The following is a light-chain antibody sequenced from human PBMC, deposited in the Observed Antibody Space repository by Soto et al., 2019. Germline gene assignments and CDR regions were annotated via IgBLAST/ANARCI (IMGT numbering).Light chain of an antibody. CDR3: LQTYSSLMYT. Sequence: DIQMTQSPSSLSASVGDRVTITCRASQSVGSHLNWYQHRPGIAPKLLIYSASSLQSGVPSRFSGSGSGTDFALTISSLQPEDFATYYCLQTYSSLMYTFGQWTKLEIK. V-gene: IGKV1-39*01. CDR2: SAS. J-gene: IGKJ2*01. CDR1: QSVGSH.